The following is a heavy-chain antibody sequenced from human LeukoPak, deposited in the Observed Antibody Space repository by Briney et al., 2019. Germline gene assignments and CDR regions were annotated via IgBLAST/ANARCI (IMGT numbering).Heavy chain of an antibody. D-gene: IGHD2-21*02. Sequence: GGSLRLSCVVSGFTFNRYWMNWVRQAPGKGLEWVAHINPDGRDTYYVDSVKGRFTISRDNAQNSMYLQMNSLRVEDTAVYYCTSWGDTTAEYFQRWGQGTLVTVSS. V-gene: IGHV3-7*01. J-gene: IGHJ1*01. CDR2: INPDGRDT. CDR3: TSWGDTTAEYFQR. CDR1: GFTFNRYW.